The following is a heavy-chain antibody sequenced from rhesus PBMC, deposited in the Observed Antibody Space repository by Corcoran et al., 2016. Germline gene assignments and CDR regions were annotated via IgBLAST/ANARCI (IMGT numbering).Heavy chain of an antibody. V-gene: IGHV4S14*01. J-gene: IGHJ4*01. CDR2: FYGSGGSN. CDR1: GSSTSSTY. Sequence: QVQLQESGPGLVKPSATLSLTCSVSGSSTSSTYCNLIRQPPGNGLEWVGGFYGSGGSNYLHPSLKSRVTLSVDTAKNQFSLKLSSVTAADTAVYYCARDNSGSWNSVDYWGQGVLVTVSS. D-gene: IGHD6-25*01. CDR3: ARDNSGSWNSVDY.